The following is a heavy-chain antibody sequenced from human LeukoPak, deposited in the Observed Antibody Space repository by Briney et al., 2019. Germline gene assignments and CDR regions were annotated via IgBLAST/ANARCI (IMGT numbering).Heavy chain of an antibody. Sequence: GASVKVSCKACGYPFTGYYMTWVGQAPGKGLEWMGILTPNSGSTSYAQRFQGRVTMTRDTSTSTVYMELSSLRSEDTAVYYCARDKVGYCSSTSCTHVFGYWGQGTLVTVSS. D-gene: IGHD2-2*01. V-gene: IGHV1-46*01. J-gene: IGHJ4*02. CDR1: GYPFTGYY. CDR2: LTPNSGST. CDR3: ARDKVGYCSSTSCTHVFGY.